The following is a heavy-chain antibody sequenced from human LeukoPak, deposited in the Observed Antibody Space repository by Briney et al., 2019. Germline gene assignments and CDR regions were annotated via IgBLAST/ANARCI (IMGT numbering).Heavy chain of an antibody. V-gene: IGHV4-39*01. Sequence: SETLSLTCTVSGGSISSSSYYWGWIRQPPGKGLEWIGSIYYSGSTYYNPSLKSRVTISVDTSKNQFSLKLRSVTAADTAVYYCARLSPAAVTGVDYWGQGTLVTVSS. J-gene: IGHJ4*02. CDR2: IYYSGST. D-gene: IGHD6-13*01. CDR1: GGSISSSSYY. CDR3: ARLSPAAVTGVDY.